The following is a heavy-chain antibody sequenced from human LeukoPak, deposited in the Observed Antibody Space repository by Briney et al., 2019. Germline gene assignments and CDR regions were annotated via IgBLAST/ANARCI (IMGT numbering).Heavy chain of an antibody. CDR3: AKDKRARYCSSTSCYGPSDY. D-gene: IGHD2-2*01. CDR2: ISGSGGST. J-gene: IGHJ4*02. CDR1: GFTFSSYA. Sequence: GGSLRLSCAASGFTFSSYAMSLVRQAPGKGLEWVSAISGSGGSTYYADPVKGRFTISRDNSKNTLYLQMNSLRAEDTAVYYCAKDKRARYCSSTSCYGPSDYWGQGTLVTVSS. V-gene: IGHV3-23*01.